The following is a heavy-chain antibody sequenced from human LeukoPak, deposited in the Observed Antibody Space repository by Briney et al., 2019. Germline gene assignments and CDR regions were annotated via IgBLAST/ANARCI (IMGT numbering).Heavy chain of an antibody. J-gene: IGHJ4*02. CDR3: TTDPIYDFWSGYYYFDY. CDR2: IKSKTDGGTT. CDR1: GFTFSNAW. V-gene: IGHV3-15*01. Sequence: GGSLRLSCAASGFTFSNAWMSWVRQAPGKGLEWVGRIKSKTDGGTTEYAAPVKGRFTISGDDSKNTLYLQMNSLKTEDTAVYYCTTDPIYDFWSGYYYFDYWGQGTLVTVSS. D-gene: IGHD3-3*01.